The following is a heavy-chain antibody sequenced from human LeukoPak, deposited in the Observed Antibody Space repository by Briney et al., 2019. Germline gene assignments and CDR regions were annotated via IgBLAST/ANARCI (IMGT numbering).Heavy chain of an antibody. CDR3: ARVVVGATTGYYFDY. V-gene: IGHV4-4*07. Sequence: SETLSLTCTVSGGSISSYYWSWIRQSAGKGLEWIGRIYTSGNTNYNPSLGNTKYSPSLTSRVTISVDKSKNQFSLKVTSVTAADTAVDYCARVVVGATTGYYFDYWGQGTLVTVSS. J-gene: IGHJ4*02. CDR2: IYTSGNT. D-gene: IGHD1-26*01. CDR1: GGSISSYY.